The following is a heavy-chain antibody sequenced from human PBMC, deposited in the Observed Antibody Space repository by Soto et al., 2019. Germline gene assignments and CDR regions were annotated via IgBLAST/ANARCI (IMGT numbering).Heavy chain of an antibody. CDR2: IVPMFGTT. V-gene: IGHV1-69*01. J-gene: IGHJ3*01. CDR1: GDTFNSYG. CDR3: ARDLADVHLWDAFDV. D-gene: IGHD6-13*01. Sequence: QVQLVQAGPELKKPGSSVKVSCKAPGDTFNSYGISWGRQAPGQGLEWMGGIVPMFGTTNLALKFEDRVTITADELTTTVYMEIRGLTSEDTAVYYWARDLADVHLWDAFDVWGHGTRVPVSS.